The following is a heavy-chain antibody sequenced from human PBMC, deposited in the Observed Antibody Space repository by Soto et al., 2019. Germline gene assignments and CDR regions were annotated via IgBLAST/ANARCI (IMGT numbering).Heavy chain of an antibody. CDR2: ISWDGGST. CDR3: AKEGGLSGSYYISSSYYFDY. CDR1: GFTFDDYT. Sequence: PGGSLRLSCAASGFTFDDYTMHWVRQAPGKGLEWVSLISWDGGSTYYADSVKGRFTISRDNSKNSLYLQMNSLRTEDTSVYCCAKEGGLSGSYYISSSYYFDYWGQGTLVTVSS. V-gene: IGHV3-43*01. D-gene: IGHD1-26*01. J-gene: IGHJ4*02.